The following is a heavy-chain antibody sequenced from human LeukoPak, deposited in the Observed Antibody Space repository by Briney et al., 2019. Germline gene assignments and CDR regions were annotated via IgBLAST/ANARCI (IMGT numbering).Heavy chain of an antibody. V-gene: IGHV1-2*02. CDR3: AKDERYDSSGYPFDY. CDR2: INPNSDGT. CDR1: DYTFTGYG. D-gene: IGHD3-22*01. Sequence: ASVKVSCKASDYTFTGYGISWVRQAPGQGLEWMGWINPNSDGTNYAQKFQGRVTMTRDTSISTAYMELNRLRSDDTAVYFCAKDERYDSSGYPFDYWGQGTLVTVSS. J-gene: IGHJ4*02.